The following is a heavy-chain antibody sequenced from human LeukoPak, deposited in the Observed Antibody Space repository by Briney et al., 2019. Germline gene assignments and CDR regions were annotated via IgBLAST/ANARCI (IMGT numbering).Heavy chain of an antibody. J-gene: IGHJ4*02. CDR1: GDSFSSNSVA. CDR2: IYYRSKCYN. V-gene: IGHV6-1*01. Sequence: SQTLSLTCAISGDSFSSNSVAWNWLRQSPWRGLEWLGRIYYRSKCYNDYAVSVESRITINPDTTKNRFSLQLNSVTPEDTAVYYCARERGGNNYGYVFDYWGQGTLVTVSS. CDR3: ARERGGNNYGYVFDY. D-gene: IGHD5-18*01.